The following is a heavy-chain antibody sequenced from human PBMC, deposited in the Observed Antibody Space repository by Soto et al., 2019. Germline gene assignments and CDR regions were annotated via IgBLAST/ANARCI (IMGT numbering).Heavy chain of an antibody. CDR3: AHTFHPTTGYSGSWYSGGYYYYGMDV. V-gene: IGHV2-5*02. Sequence: QITLKESGPTLVKPTQTLTLTCTFSGFSLSTSGVGVGWIRQPPGKALEWLALIYWDDDKLYSPSLKSRLTTTQDTSKNPVIVTMTNMDPVDTGTYYCAHTFHPTTGYSGSWYSGGYYYYGMDVWGQGTTVTVSS. J-gene: IGHJ6*02. CDR1: GFSLSTSGVG. D-gene: IGHD6-13*01. CDR2: IYWDDDK.